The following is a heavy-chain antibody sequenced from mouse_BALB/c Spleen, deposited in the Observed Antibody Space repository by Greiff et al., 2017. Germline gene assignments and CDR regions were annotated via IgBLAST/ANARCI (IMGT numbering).Heavy chain of an antibody. J-gene: IGHJ2*01. Sequence: EVQGVESGGDLVKPGGSLKLSCAASGFTFSNYGMSWVRQTPDKRLEWVATISSGGSYTYYPDSVKGRFTISRDNAKNTLYLQMSSLKSEDTAMYYCAREDRYDFDYWGQGTTLTVSS. CDR1: GFTFSNYG. V-gene: IGHV5-6*01. CDR3: AREDRYDFDY. CDR2: ISSGGSYT. D-gene: IGHD2-14*01.